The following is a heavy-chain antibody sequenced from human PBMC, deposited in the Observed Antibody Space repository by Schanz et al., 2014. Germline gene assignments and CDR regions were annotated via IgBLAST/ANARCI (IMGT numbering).Heavy chain of an antibody. J-gene: IGHJ4*02. D-gene: IGHD2-8*01. CDR2: ITYSGGT. CDR1: GGSISSYY. V-gene: IGHV4-59*08. Sequence: QVQLQESGPGLVRPSETLSLTCTVSGGSISSYYWSWIRQSPGKGPEWIGYITYSGGTNHNASLKSRVTISVDTAKNHFFLKLSSVTAADTAVYYCAKTSVLYPWGYFDYWGQGTLVTVSS. CDR3: AKTSVLYPWGYFDY.